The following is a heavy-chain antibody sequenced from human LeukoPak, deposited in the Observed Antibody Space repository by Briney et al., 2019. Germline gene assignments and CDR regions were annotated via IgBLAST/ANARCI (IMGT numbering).Heavy chain of an antibody. J-gene: IGHJ5*02. CDR3: ASGSVATARDWFDP. V-gene: IGHV4-34*01. CDR1: GGSFSDHY. D-gene: IGHD5-12*01. CDR2: INHSGST. Sequence: SETLSLTCAVYGGSFSDHYWSWIRQPPGKGLEWIGEINHSGSTNYNPSLKSRVTTSVDTSKNQFSLKLTSVTADDTAVYYCASGSVATARDWFDPWGQGTLVTVSS.